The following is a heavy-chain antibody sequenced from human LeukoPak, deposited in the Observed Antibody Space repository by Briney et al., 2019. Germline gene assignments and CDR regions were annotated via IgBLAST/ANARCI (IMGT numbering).Heavy chain of an antibody. D-gene: IGHD3-3*01. CDR1: GFTFSGYD. CDR2: ISSSVTTI. CDR3: ARTKPYQRWSLDC. J-gene: IGHJ4*02. V-gene: IGHV3-48*03. Sequence: GGSLRLSCAASGFTFSGYDMNWVRQAPGRGLEWVSYISSSVTTIYYADSVKGRFTISRDNAKNSLHLQMSSLRAEDTAVYFCARTKPYQRWSLDCWGQGTLVTVSS.